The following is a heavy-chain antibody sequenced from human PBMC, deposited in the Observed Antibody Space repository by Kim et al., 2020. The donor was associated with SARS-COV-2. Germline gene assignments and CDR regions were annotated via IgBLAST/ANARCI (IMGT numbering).Heavy chain of an antibody. CDR1: SGSMNNYY. V-gene: IGHV4-59*01. J-gene: IGHJ4*02. CDR2: MYYPGST. CDR3: ARVDGSDFMIRY. D-gene: IGHD3-10*01. Sequence: SETLSLTCSVSSGSMNNYYWTWIRQPPGKELEWIGSMYYPGSTYYNPSLKGRLTISVDTSRNHFSLMLSSLTAADTAIYYCARVDGSDFMIRYWGQGTL.